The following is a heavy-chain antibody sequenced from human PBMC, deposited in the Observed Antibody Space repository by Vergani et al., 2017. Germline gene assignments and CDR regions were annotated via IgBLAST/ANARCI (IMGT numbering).Heavy chain of an antibody. V-gene: IGHV3-9*01. CDR1: EFTFDDYA. J-gene: IGHJ4*02. CDR3: AKVNSLNYYGSGSGIFDY. D-gene: IGHD3-10*01. Sequence: EVQLVESGGGLVQPGRSLRLSCAASEFTFDDYAMHWVRQAPGKGLEGVSGISWNSGSIGYADSVKGRFTISRDNAKNSLYLQMNSLRAEDTALYYCAKVNSLNYYGSGSGIFDYWGQGTLVTVSS. CDR2: ISWNSGSI.